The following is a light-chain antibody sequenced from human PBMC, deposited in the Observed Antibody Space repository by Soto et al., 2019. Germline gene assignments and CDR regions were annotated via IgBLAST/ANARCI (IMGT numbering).Light chain of an antibody. CDR1: SSDVGSCNC. CDR3: CSSVGSPNGV. J-gene: IGLJ3*02. V-gene: IGLV2-23*02. CDR2: EVN. Sequence: QSALTQPASVSGSPGQSITISCTGTSSDVGSCNCVSWYQQHPGKAPTLMIYEVNKRPSGVSNRFSGSKSGNTASLTISGLQAEDEADYYRCSSVGSPNGVFGGGTKLTVL.